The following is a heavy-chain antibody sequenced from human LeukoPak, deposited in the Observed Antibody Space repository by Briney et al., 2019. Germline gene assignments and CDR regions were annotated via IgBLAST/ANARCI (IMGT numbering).Heavy chain of an antibody. CDR3: ARGRVDILTGYYFFDY. Sequence: SETLSLTCTVSGGSISSYYWSWIRQPAGKGLEWIGRIYTSESPTYNPSLKSRVTMSLDTSKNQFSLQLNSVTPEDTAVYYCARGRVDILTGYYFFDYWGQGTLVTVSS. CDR1: GGSISSYY. D-gene: IGHD3-9*01. V-gene: IGHV4-4*07. CDR2: IYTSESP. J-gene: IGHJ4*02.